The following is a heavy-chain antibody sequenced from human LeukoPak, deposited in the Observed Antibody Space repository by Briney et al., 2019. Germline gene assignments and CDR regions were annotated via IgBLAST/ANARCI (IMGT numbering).Heavy chain of an antibody. V-gene: IGHV1-2*06. CDR2: ISPDNGVT. J-gene: IGHJ4*02. Sequence: ASVKVSCKTSGYTFTDYYLYWVRQAPGQGPEWMGRISPDNGVTKIARKFQGRVTMTRDTSINTIYMELGRLTGDDTAVHYCARKTTALDYWGQGTQISV. CDR1: GYTFTDYY. CDR3: ARKTTALDY. D-gene: IGHD4-17*01.